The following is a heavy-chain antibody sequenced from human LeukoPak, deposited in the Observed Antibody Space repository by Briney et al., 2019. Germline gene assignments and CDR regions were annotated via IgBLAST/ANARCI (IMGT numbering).Heavy chain of an antibody. V-gene: IGHV3-64*01. Sequence: GGSLRLSCAASGFTFSSYAMHWVRQAPGKGLEYVSAISSNGGSTYYANSVKGRFTISRDNSKNTLYLQMGSLRAEDMAVYYCARDKGIGITIPHYWGQGTLVTVSS. D-gene: IGHD3-9*01. CDR3: ARDKGIGITIPHY. J-gene: IGHJ4*02. CDR1: GFTFSSYA. CDR2: ISSNGGST.